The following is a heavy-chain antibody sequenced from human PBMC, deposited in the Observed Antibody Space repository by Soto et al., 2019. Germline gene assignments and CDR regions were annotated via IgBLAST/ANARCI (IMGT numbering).Heavy chain of an antibody. J-gene: IGHJ5*02. CDR3: AKDLGQWELSNSFDP. CDR2: IIPIFGTA. CDR1: GGTFSSYA. D-gene: IGHD1-26*01. V-gene: IGHV1-69*13. Sequence: SVKVSCKASGGTFSSYAISWVLQAPGQGLEWMGGIIPIFGTANYAQKFQGRVTITADESTSTAYMELSSLRSEDTAVYYCAKDLGQWELSNSFDPWGQGTLVTVSS.